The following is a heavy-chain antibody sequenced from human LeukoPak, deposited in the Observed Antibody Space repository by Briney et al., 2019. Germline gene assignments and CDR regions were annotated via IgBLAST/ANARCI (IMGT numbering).Heavy chain of an antibody. CDR2: IYYSGST. D-gene: IGHD4-23*01. Sequence: SQTLSLTCTVSGGSISSGGYYWSWIRQHPGKGLEWIGYIYYSGSTNYNPSLKSRVTISVDTSKNQFSLKLSSVTAADTAVYYCARQSGLPLRWYYFDYWGQGTLVTVSS. CDR1: GGSISSGGYY. J-gene: IGHJ4*02. CDR3: ARQSGLPLRWYYFDY. V-gene: IGHV4-31*03.